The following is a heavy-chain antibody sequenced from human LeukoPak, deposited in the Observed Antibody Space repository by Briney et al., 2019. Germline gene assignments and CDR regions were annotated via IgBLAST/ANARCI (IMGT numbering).Heavy chain of an antibody. CDR1: GGSISSSSYY. Sequence: SETLSLTCTVSGGSISSSSYYWGWIRQPPGKGLEWIGSIYYRGSTYYNPSLKSRITQSIDTSKSQFSLKLSSVTAADTAVYYCAARIAVAGTVDYWGQGTLVTVSS. CDR2: IYYRGST. V-gene: IGHV4-39*07. CDR3: AARIAVAGTVDY. J-gene: IGHJ4*02. D-gene: IGHD6-19*01.